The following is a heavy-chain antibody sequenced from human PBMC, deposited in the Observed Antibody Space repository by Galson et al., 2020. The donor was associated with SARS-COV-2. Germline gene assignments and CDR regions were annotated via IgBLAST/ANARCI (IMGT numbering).Heavy chain of an antibody. CDR2: ISGSGDVT. Sequence: GSLRLSCATSDFTFSSYPMSWLRQAPGKGLEWVSHISGSGDVTFYADSVKGRFTISRDNSKRTLYLQMNSLRADDTALYFCAKDIWVSTNPHYFDYWGKGTLVTVSS. D-gene: IGHD3-16*01. V-gene: IGHV3-23*01. CDR3: AKDIWVSTNPHYFDY. CDR1: DFTFSSYP. J-gene: IGHJ4*02.